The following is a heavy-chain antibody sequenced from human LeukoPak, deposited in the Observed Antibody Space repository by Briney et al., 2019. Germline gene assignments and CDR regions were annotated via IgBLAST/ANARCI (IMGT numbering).Heavy chain of an antibody. CDR1: GGSYY. J-gene: IGHJ4*02. CDR3: ARVPYYYGSGSYYNGVVY. D-gene: IGHD3-10*01. Sequence: SETLSLTCTVSGGSYYWTWIRQHPGKGLEWIGYIYYSGSTYYNPSLKGRLTISVDTSKNQFSLKLSSVTAADTAVYYCARVPYYYGSGSYYNGVVYWGQGTLVTVSS. CDR2: IYYSGST. V-gene: IGHV4-31*03.